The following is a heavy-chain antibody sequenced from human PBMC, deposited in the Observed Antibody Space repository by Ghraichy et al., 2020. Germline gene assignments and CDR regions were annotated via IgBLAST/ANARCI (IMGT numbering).Heavy chain of an antibody. CDR3: ASLCSQQQLTGYHDDY. V-gene: IGHV1-69*13. J-gene: IGHJ4*02. Sequence: SVKVSCKASGGTFSSYAISWVRQAPGQGLEWMGGFIPIFGTANYAQKFQGRVTITADESTSTAYMELSSLRSEDTAVYYCASLCSQQQLTGYHDDYWGQGTLVTVSS. CDR2: FIPIFGTA. CDR1: GGTFSSYA. D-gene: IGHD6-13*01.